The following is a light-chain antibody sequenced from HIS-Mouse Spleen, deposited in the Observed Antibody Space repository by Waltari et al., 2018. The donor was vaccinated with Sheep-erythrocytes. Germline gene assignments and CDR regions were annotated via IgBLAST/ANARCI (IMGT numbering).Light chain of an antibody. Sequence: QSALTQPASVSGSPGQSITISCTGTSSDVGSYNLVSWYQQHPGKAPKLMIYEGSKRPSGVSNLFSGSKTGNTAFLTSSGLHAEDEADYYCCSYAGSSTPWVFGGGTKLTVL. V-gene: IGLV2-23*01. CDR2: EGS. CDR3: CSYAGSSTPWV. CDR1: SSDVGSYNL. J-gene: IGLJ3*02.